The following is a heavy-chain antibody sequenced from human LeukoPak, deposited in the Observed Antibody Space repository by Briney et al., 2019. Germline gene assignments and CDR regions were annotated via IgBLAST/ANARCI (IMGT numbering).Heavy chain of an antibody. CDR1: RGSISSGNYY. CDR3: ARGVNYGDYEAFDV. CDR2: IYISGST. D-gene: IGHD4-17*01. V-gene: IGHV4-31*03. J-gene: IGHJ4*02. Sequence: SETLSLTCSVSRGSISSGNYYWSWIRQYPGKGLEWVGYIYISGSTFSNPSLENRVTISMDTSKHQFSLNLKSMTAADTAVYYCARGVNYGDYEAFDVWGQGALVTVSS.